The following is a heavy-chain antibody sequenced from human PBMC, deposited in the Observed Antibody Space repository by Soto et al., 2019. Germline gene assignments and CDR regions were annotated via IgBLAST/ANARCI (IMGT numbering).Heavy chain of an antibody. CDR1: GGTFSNYT. Sequence: QVQLVQSGAEVKKPGSSVKVSCKASGGTFSNYTISWVRQAPGQGLEWMGGIIPIFGTVNYAQKFQGRVTNTADESASTAYMELSSLRSEDTAVYYCRRVNHWWLQLCYFDLWGRGCLVTVS. D-gene: IGHD5-12*01. J-gene: IGHJ2*01. V-gene: IGHV1-69*12. CDR2: IIPIFGTV. CDR3: RRVNHWWLQLCYFDL.